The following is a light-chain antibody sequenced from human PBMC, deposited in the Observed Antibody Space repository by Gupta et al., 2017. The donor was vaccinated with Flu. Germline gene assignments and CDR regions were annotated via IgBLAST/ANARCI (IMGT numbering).Light chain of an antibody. Sequence: DIQMTQSPSSLSASEGDRVTITCRASQSISTYLNWYQQKPGKAPKLLIYAASSSQSGVPSRCSRSGSGTDFTLTISSRQPENFAIYYCQQSYSGPWTFGHGTKVEIK. CDR3: QQSYSGPWT. CDR2: AAS. V-gene: IGKV1-39*01. CDR1: QSISTY. J-gene: IGKJ1*01.